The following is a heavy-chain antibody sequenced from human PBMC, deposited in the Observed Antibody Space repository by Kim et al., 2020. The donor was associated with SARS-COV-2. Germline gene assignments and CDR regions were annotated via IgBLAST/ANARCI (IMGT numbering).Heavy chain of an antibody. CDR3: ATLGPTDY. V-gene: IGHV1-18*01. J-gene: IGHJ4*02. CDR2: NGNT. Sequence: NGNTNYAQKRQGRVTMTTDTSTSTAYMELRSLRSDDTAVYYCATLGPTDYWGQGTLVTVSS.